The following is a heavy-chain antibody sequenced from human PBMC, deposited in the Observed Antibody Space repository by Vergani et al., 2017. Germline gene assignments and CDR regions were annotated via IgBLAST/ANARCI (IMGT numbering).Heavy chain of an antibody. CDR2: ISSSSTYM. D-gene: IGHD6-19*01. V-gene: IGHV3-21*01. CDR1: GFTFSHYS. Sequence: EVQMVESGGGLVKPGGSLRLSCVASGFTFSHYSMNWVRQAPGKGLEWVSSISSSSTYMYYADSVKGRFTISRDNAKNSLFLQMNSLRAEDTAVYYCARDRPIAVAGTNFDYWGQGTLVTVSS. J-gene: IGHJ4*02. CDR3: ARDRPIAVAGTNFDY.